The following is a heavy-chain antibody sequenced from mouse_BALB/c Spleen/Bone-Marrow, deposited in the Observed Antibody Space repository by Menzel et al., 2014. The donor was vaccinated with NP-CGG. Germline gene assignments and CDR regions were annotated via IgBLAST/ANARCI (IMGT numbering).Heavy chain of an antibody. CDR3: ARGGHDFSLDY. CDR1: GYTSTDNW. V-gene: IGHV1-69*01. Sequence: QVQLQQSGAELGMPGASVKMSCKASGYTSTDNWMYWVKQRPGQGLEWIGAIDTSDSYTNFNQRFMGKASLTVDASSSTAYMQVSSLTSDDSAVYYCARGGHDFSLDYWGQGTSVTVSS. D-gene: IGHD2-4*01. CDR2: IDTSDSYT. J-gene: IGHJ4*01.